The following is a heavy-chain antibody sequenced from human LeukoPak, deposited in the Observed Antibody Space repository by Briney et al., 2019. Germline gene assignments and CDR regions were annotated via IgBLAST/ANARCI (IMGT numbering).Heavy chain of an antibody. CDR2: IYSGGST. J-gene: IGHJ6*03. CDR3: AREEQLAYYYYYMDV. Sequence: GGSLRLSCAASGFSFSGDYIHWVRQAPGKGLEWVSVIYSGGSTYYADSVKGRFTISRDNSKNTLYLQMNSLRAEDTAVYYCAREEQLAYYYYYMDVWGKGTTVTVSS. V-gene: IGHV3-66*01. D-gene: IGHD6-6*01. CDR1: GFSFSGDY.